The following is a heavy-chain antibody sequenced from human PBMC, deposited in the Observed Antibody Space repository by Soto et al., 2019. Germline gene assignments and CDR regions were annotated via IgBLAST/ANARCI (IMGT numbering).Heavy chain of an antibody. V-gene: IGHV3-23*01. CDR1: GFIFNNYT. D-gene: IGHD2-15*01. J-gene: IGHJ3*02. CDR2: ISGSGGST. CDR3: AKGRVGYCSGGSCVNDAFDI. Sequence: GGSLRLSCAASGFIFNNYTMTWVRQAPGKGLEWVSAISGSGGSTYYADSVKGRFTISRDNSKNTLYLQMNSLRAEDTAVYYCAKGRVGYCSGGSCVNDAFDIWGQGTMVTVSS.